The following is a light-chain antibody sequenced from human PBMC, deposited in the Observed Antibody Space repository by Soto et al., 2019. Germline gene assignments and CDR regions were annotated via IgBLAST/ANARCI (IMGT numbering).Light chain of an antibody. CDR3: QQYNRFST. Sequence: DIQMTQSPPTLSASVGDRVTITCRASQSISRTLAWYQQKPGKAPKLLIFEASTLESGVPSWFSGSGSGTEFTLTVSSLQPDDFATYYCQQYNRFSTFGQGTKVEVK. CDR2: EAS. CDR1: QSISRT. V-gene: IGKV1-5*01. J-gene: IGKJ1*01.